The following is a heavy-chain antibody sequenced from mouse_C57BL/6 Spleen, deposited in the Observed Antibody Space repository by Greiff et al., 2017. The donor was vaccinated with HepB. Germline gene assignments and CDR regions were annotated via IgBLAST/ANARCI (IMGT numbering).Heavy chain of an antibody. D-gene: IGHD2-1*01. J-gene: IGHJ2*01. CDR1: GYTFTSYW. V-gene: IGHV1-52*01. CDR3: AIYYGNFYVDD. CDR2: IDPSDSET. Sequence: QVHVKQPGAELVRPGSSVKLSCKASGYTFTSYWMHWVKQRPIQGLEWIGNIDPSDSETHYNQKFKDKATLTVDKSSSTAYMQLSSLTSEDSAVYYCAIYYGNFYVDDWGQGTTLTVSS.